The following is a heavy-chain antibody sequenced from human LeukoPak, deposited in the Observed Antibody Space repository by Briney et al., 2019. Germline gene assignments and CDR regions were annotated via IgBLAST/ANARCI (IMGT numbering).Heavy chain of an antibody. CDR2: ISGSGGST. Sequence: GGSLRLSCAASGFTLSDYWMHWVRQAPGKGLEWVSAISGSGGSTYYADSVKGRFTISRDNSKNTLYLQMNSLRAEDTAVYYCAKSPPIVVVIADYYFDYWDQGTLVTVSS. V-gene: IGHV3-23*01. D-gene: IGHD2-21*01. J-gene: IGHJ4*02. CDR1: GFTLSDYW. CDR3: AKSPPIVVVIADYYFDY.